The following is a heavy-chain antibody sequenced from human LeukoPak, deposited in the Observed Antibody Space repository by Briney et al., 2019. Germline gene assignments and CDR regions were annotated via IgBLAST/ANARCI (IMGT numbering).Heavy chain of an antibody. V-gene: IGHV4-34*01. CDR2: INHSGST. CDR1: GGSFSGYY. J-gene: IGHJ4*02. Sequence: SETLSLTCAVYGGSFSGYYWSWIRQPPGKGLEWIGEINHSGSTNYNPSLKSRVTISVDTSKNQFSLKLSSVAAADTAVYYCARGGLRSGGSCYINWGQGTLVTVSS. D-gene: IGHD2-15*01. CDR3: ARGGLRSGGSCYIN.